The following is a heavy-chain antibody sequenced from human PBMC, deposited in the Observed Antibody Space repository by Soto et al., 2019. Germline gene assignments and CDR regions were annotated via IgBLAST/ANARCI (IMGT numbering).Heavy chain of an antibody. D-gene: IGHD2-21*02. J-gene: IGHJ4*02. V-gene: IGHV1-69*01. CDR1: GGTFSSFA. CDR2: IIPIFGTT. CDR3: ARSYCGGDCYPCPHYFGY. Sequence: QVQLVQSGAEVKKPGSSVKVSCKASGGTFSSFAFSWVRQAPGQGLEWMGGIIPIFGTTNYAQKFQGRVTVSADESTTPAYMELSSLRSEDSALYYCARSYCGGDCYPCPHYFGYWGQGTLVTVSS.